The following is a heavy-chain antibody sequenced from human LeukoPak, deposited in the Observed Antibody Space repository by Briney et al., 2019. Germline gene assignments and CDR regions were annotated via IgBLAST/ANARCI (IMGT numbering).Heavy chain of an antibody. J-gene: IGHJ3*01. CDR1: GVSITSGIYY. CDR3: GRGGGVAAAGAFDV. CDR2: IFTSGGT. V-gene: IGHV4-61*02. Sequence: PSQTLSLTCTVSGVSITSGIYYWSWIRQPAGKGLEWIGRIFTSGGTNYNPSLKSRVTISVDTSTNQFSLRLTSVTAADTAVYYWGRGGGVAAAGAFDVWGQGTMVTVSS. D-gene: IGHD6-13*01.